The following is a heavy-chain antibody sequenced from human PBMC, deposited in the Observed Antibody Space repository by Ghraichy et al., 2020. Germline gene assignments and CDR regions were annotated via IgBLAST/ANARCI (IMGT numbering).Heavy chain of an antibody. J-gene: IGHJ3*02. Sequence: GGSLRLSCAASGFTFSNYAMSWVRQAPGKGLEWVSSINNNGGSTYYADSVKGRFTISRDNSKHTLYLQMNSLRAEDTAVYYCATDLTMTRTPDAFDIWGQGTMVTVSS. CDR1: GFTFSNYA. D-gene: IGHD3-22*01. CDR2: INNNGGST. V-gene: IGHV3-23*01. CDR3: ATDLTMTRTPDAFDI.